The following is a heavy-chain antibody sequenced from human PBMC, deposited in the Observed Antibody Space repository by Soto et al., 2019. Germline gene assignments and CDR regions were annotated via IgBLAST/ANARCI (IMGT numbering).Heavy chain of an antibody. CDR1: TGSISSYY. D-gene: IGHD1-1*01. V-gene: IGHV4-59*01. CDR3: ASKPTGTTPYFAY. CDR2: IYYSGST. Sequence: SETLSLTCTISTGSISSYYWSWIRQPPGKGLEWIGYIYYSGSTNYNPSLKSRITISIDTSKNQFSLKLSSVTAADTAVYYCASKPTGTTPYFAYWGQGALVTIS. J-gene: IGHJ4*02.